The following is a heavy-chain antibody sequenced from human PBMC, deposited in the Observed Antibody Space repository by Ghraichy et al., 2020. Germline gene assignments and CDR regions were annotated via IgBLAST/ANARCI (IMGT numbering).Heavy chain of an antibody. CDR1: GFTFSSYA. J-gene: IGHJ6*02. Sequence: GESLNISCAASGFTFSSYAMSWVRQAPGKGLEWVSAISGSGGSTYYADSVKGRFTISRDNSKNTLYLQMNSLRAEDTAVYYCAKVGATYYYYGMDVWGQGTTVTVSS. V-gene: IGHV3-23*01. D-gene: IGHD5-12*01. CDR3: AKVGATYYYYGMDV. CDR2: ISGSGGST.